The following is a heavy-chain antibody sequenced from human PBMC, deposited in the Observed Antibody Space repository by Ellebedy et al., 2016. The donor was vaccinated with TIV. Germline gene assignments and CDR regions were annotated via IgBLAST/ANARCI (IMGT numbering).Heavy chain of an antibody. CDR1: GFTFSSDA. D-gene: IGHD3-22*01. V-gene: IGHV3-30-3*01. J-gene: IGHJ4*02. CDR3: VVHYDSSGRGSPDY. CDR2: ISYDGSNK. Sequence: GESLKISCAASGFTFSSDAMHWVRQAPGKGLEWVAVISYDGSNKYYADSGKGRFTISRDNSKNTLYLQMNSLRAEDTAVYYCVVHYDSSGRGSPDYWGQGTLVTVSS.